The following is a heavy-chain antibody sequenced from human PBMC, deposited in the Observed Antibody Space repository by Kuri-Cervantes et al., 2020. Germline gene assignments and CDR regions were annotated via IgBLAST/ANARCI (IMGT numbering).Heavy chain of an antibody. CDR1: GLTLTGYG. D-gene: IGHD5-18*01. Sequence: GGSLRLSCVASGLTLTGYGMNWVRQVPGQGLEWISHITGPTSATYYADSVKGRFTVSRDNAKNSLYLQMNSLRAEDTAVYYCARVRYSYGYGFGFGFDYWGQGTLVTVSS. CDR2: ITGPTSAT. V-gene: IGHV3-48*04. CDR3: ARVRYSYGYGFGFGFDY. J-gene: IGHJ4*02.